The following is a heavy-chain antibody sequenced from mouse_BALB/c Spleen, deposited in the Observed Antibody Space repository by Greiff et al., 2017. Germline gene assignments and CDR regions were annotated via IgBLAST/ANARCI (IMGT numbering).Heavy chain of an antibody. J-gene: IGHJ4*01. CDR1: GYAFTNYL. V-gene: IGHV1-54*01. Sequence: QVQLQQSGAELVRPGTSVKVSCKASGYAFTNYLIEWVKQRPGQGLEWIGVINPGSGGTNYNEKFKGKATLTADKSSSTAYMQLSSLTSDDSAVYFCARTYYRYEYAMDYWGQGTSVTVSS. CDR3: ARTYYRYEYAMDY. D-gene: IGHD2-14*01. CDR2: INPGSGGT.